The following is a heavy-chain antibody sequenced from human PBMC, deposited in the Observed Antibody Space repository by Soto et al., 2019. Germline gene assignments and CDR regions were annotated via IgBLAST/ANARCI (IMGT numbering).Heavy chain of an antibody. D-gene: IGHD2-2*02. CDR2: FDPEDGET. CDR1: GYTLTELS. J-gene: IGHJ6*02. V-gene: IGHV1-24*01. Sequence: ASVKVSCKVCGYTLTELSMHWVRQAPGKGLEWMGGFDPEDGETIYAQKFQGRVTMTEDTSTDTAYMELSSLRSEDTAVYYCATWIRGFCSSTSCYTGLYYYGMDVWGQGTTVTVSS. CDR3: ATWIRGFCSSTSCYTGLYYYGMDV.